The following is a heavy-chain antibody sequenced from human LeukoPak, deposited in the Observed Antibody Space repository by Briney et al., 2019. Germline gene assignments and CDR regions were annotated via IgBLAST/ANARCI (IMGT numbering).Heavy chain of an antibody. CDR1: GYTFTGYY. J-gene: IGHJ5*02. CDR3: ARASKQLVFGWFDP. Sequence: ASVKVSCKASGYTFTGYYMYWVRQAPGQGLEWMGWINPNSGGTNYAQKFQGRVTMTRDTSISTAYMELSRLRSDDTAVYYCARASKQLVFGWFDPWGQGTLVTVSS. CDR2: INPNSGGT. V-gene: IGHV1-2*02. D-gene: IGHD6-13*01.